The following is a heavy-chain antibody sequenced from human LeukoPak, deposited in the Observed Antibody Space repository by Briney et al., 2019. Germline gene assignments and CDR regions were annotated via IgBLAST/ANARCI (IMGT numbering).Heavy chain of an antibody. CDR1: GYTFTSYA. J-gene: IGHJ4*02. CDR2: INTNNGNT. V-gene: IGHV1-18*01. CDR3: AREREETYGSGSYTFDH. Sequence: GASVKVSCKASGYTFTSYAFSWVRQAPGQGLEWMGWINTNNGNTNYVQWLQGRVTMTTDTSTSTAYMELRSLRSDDTAVYYCAREREETYGSGSYTFDHWGQGTLVTVSS. D-gene: IGHD3-10*01.